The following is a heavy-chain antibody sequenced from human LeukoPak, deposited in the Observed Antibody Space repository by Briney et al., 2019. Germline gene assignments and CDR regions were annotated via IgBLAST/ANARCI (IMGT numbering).Heavy chain of an antibody. CDR3: ARGADYYDRSPHY. V-gene: IGHV4-30-2*01. D-gene: IGHD3-22*01. CDR1: GGSISSGGYS. Sequence: SQTLSLTCAVSGGSISSGGYSWSWIRQPPGKGLEWIGYIYHSGSTYYNPSLKSRVTISVDRSKNQFSLKLSSVTAADTAVYYCARGADYYDRSPHYWGQRTLVTVSS. CDR2: IYHSGST. J-gene: IGHJ4*02.